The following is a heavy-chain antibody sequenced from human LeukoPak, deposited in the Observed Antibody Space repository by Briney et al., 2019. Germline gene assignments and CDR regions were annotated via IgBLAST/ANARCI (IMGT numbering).Heavy chain of an antibody. CDR2: IYSGGST. D-gene: IGHD6-13*01. J-gene: IGHJ3*02. V-gene: IGHV3-66*01. CDR1: GFTVSSNY. CDR3: AREMAAGHYHDAFDI. Sequence: GGSLRLSCAASGFTVSSNYMSWVRQAPGKGLEWVSVIYSGGSTYYADSVKGRFTISRDNSKNTLYLQMNSLRAEDTAVYYCAREMAAGHYHDAFDIWGQGTMVSVSS.